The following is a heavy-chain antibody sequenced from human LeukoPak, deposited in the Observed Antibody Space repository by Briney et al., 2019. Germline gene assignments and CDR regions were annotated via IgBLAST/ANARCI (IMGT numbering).Heavy chain of an antibody. D-gene: IGHD5-24*01. V-gene: IGHV1-2*02. CDR3: AREGGHGYDAFDI. J-gene: IGHJ3*02. CDR1: GYTFTGYY. Sequence: ASVKVSCKASGYTFTGYYMHWVRQAPGQGLEWMGWINPNGGGTNYAQKFQGRVTMTRDTSISTAYMELSRLRSDDTAVYYCAREGGHGYDAFDIWGQGTMVTVSS. CDR2: INPNGGGT.